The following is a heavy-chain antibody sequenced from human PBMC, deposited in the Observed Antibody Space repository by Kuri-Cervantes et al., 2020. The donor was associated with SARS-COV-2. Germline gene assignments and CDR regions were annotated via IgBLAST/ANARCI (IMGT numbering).Heavy chain of an antibody. D-gene: IGHD2-2*01. V-gene: IGHV1-69*05. J-gene: IGHJ4*02. CDR3: ARAARRKYQLLLDD. Sequence: SVKVSCKASGGTFSSYAISWVRQAPGQGLEWMGGIIPIFGTANYAQKFKGRVTITTDESTSTAYKELSSLRSEDTAVYYCARAARRKYQLLLDDWGQGTLVTVSS. CDR1: GGTFSSYA. CDR2: IIPIFGTA.